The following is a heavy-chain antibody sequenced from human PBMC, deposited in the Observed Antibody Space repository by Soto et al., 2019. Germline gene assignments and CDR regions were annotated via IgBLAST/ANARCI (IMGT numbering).Heavy chain of an antibody. V-gene: IGHV4-34*01. CDR3: AREGGRPLDY. Sequence: QVQLQQWGAGLLKPSETLSLTCAVYGGSFSGYYWSWIRQPPGKGLEWIGEINHSGSTNYNPSLKSRVTISVDTSNNQFSLKLSSVTAADTAVYYCAREGGRPLDYWGQGTLVTVSS. CDR2: INHSGST. D-gene: IGHD2-15*01. J-gene: IGHJ4*02. CDR1: GGSFSGYY.